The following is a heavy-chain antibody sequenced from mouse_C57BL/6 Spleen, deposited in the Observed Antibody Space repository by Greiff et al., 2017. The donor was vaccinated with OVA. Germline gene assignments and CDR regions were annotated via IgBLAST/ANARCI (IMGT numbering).Heavy chain of an antibody. CDR3: ARVGAIYYDYPYYFDY. CDR1: GYTFTDYN. D-gene: IGHD2-4*01. V-gene: IGHV1-18*01. CDR2: INPNNGGT. J-gene: IGHJ2*01. Sequence: VQLQQSGPELVKPGASVKIPCKASGYTFTDYNMDWVKQSHGKSLEWIGDINPNNGGTIYNQKFKGKATLTVDKSSSTAYMELRSLTSEDTAVYYCARVGAIYYDYPYYFDYWGQGTTLTVSS.